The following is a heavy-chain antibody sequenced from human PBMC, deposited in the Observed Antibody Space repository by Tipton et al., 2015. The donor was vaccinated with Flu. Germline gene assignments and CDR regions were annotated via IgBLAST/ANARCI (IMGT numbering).Heavy chain of an antibody. J-gene: IGHJ4*02. D-gene: IGHD4-17*01. CDR3: AMEGPYGDFDY. CDR2: INHSGST. Sequence: TLSLTCAVYGGSFSGYYWSWIRQPPEKGLEWIGEINHSGSTNHNPSLKSRVTISVDTSKNQFSLKLSSVTAADTAVYYCAMEGPYGDFDYWGQGTLVTVSS. CDR1: GGSFSGYY. V-gene: IGHV4-34*01.